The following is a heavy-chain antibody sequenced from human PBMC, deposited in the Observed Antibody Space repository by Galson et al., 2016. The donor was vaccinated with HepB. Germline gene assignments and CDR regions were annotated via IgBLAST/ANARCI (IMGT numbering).Heavy chain of an antibody. Sequence: SVKVSCKASGYTFTDNYMHWMRQAPGQGLEWMGWINPNSGGTSYAQKFQGRVTMTRDTSITTAYMELSSLKSDDTAVYYCARGVTIIVVQGPVNPPFWYWGQGTLASVSS. V-gene: IGHV1-2*02. CDR2: INPNSGGT. CDR3: ARGVTIIVVQGPVNPPFWY. CDR1: GYTFTDNY. J-gene: IGHJ4*02. D-gene: IGHD3-10*01.